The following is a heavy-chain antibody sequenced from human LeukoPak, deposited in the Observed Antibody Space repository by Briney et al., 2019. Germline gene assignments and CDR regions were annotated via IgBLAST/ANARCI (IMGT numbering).Heavy chain of an antibody. CDR3: ASANNSSGWWYDAFDI. Sequence: GASVKVSCKASGYTVTSYGISWVRQAPGQGLKGMGWVSAYSCNTNYAQKLQGRVTMAPGTSTSTAYMGLRRLRSDDTAVYYCASANNSSGWWYDAFDIWGQGTMVTVSS. J-gene: IGHJ3*02. CDR2: VSAYSCNT. D-gene: IGHD6-19*01. V-gene: IGHV1-18*01. CDR1: GYTVTSYG.